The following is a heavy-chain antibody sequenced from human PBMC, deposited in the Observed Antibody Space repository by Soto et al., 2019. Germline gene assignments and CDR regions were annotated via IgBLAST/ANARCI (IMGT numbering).Heavy chain of an antibody. CDR3: ARAEYAMFDY. CDR2: IYYSGGT. D-gene: IGHD2-8*01. V-gene: IGHV4-31*03. CDR1: GGSISSGGYY. Sequence: SETLSLTCTVSGGSISSGGYYWSWIRQHPGKGLEWIGYIYYSGGTYYNPSLKSRVTISVDTSKNQFSLKLSSVTAADTAVYYCARAEYAMFDYWGQGTLVTVSS. J-gene: IGHJ4*02.